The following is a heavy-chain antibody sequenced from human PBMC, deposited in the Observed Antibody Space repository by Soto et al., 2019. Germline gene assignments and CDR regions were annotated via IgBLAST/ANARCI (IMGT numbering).Heavy chain of an antibody. CDR3: AKGSTVTTYYYYYMDV. Sequence: PGGSLRLSCVASGFTFNRYCMSWVRQAPGKGLEWVADINGSGGKKYYADSVKGRFTISRDNSKNTLYLQMNSLRAEDTAVYYCAKGSTVTTYYYYYMDVWGKGTTVTV. V-gene: IGHV3-23*01. CDR2: INGSGGKK. J-gene: IGHJ6*03. CDR1: GFTFNRYC. D-gene: IGHD4-17*01.